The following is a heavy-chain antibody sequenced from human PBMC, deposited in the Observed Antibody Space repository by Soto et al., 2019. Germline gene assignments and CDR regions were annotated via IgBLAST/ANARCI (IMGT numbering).Heavy chain of an antibody. CDR2: ISYDGSNK. V-gene: IGHV3-30*18. Sequence: GGSLRLSCAASGFTFSSYGMHWVRQAPGKGLEWVAVISYDGSNKYYADSVKGRFTISRDNSKNTLYLQMNSLRAEDTAVYYCAKDTRYCSSTSLCEYYFDYWGQGTLVTVSS. J-gene: IGHJ4*02. D-gene: IGHD2-2*01. CDR3: AKDTRYCSSTSLCEYYFDY. CDR1: GFTFSSYG.